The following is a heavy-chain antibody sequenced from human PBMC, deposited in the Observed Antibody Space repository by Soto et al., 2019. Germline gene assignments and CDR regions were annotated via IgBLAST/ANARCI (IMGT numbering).Heavy chain of an antibody. CDR2: ISGSDGKT. V-gene: IGHV3-23*01. CDR1: GFSFGSYA. CDR3: ARWSYLDY. J-gene: IGHJ4*02. D-gene: IGHD3-3*01. Sequence: GGSLRLACAASGFSFGSYALSWVRQAPGKGLEWVSTISGSDGKTFYADAVKGRFSISRDTSQNTLYLQMNSLRADDTAIYYCARWSYLDYWGQGTRVTVSS.